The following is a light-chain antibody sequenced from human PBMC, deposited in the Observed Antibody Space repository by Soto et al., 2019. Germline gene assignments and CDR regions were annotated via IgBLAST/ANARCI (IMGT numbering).Light chain of an antibody. CDR2: WAS. CDR3: QQYSSTPTWT. J-gene: IGKJ1*01. V-gene: IGKV4-1*01. Sequence: DIVMTQAPDSLAGSLCERATINCKSSQSVLYSSNNKNYLAWYQQKPVQPPKLLMYWASTRESGVPDRFSGSGSGTDFTLTISRLQAEDVAVYYCQQYSSTPTWTFGQGTTVEIK. CDR1: QSVLYSSNNKNY.